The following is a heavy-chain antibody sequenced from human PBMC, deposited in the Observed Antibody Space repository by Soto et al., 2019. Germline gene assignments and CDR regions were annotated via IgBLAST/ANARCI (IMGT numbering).Heavy chain of an antibody. Sequence: RGESLKISCKGSGYSFTSYWIGWVRQMPGKGLEWMGIIYPGDSDTRYSPSFQGQVTISADKSISTAYLQWSSLKASDTAMYYCARHDSKVGATIPLVYWGQGTLVTVSS. CDR1: GYSFTSYW. D-gene: IGHD1-26*01. CDR2: IYPGDSDT. J-gene: IGHJ4*02. V-gene: IGHV5-51*01. CDR3: ARHDSKVGATIPLVY.